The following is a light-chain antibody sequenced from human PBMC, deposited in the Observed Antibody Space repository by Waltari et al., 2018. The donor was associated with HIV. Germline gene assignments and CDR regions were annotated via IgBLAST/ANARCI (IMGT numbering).Light chain of an antibody. V-gene: IGLV1-40*01. J-gene: IGLJ2*01. CDR3: QSYDSGLRV. CDR2: GDS. CDR1: RSNIGSPYD. Sequence: QSVLTQPPSVSGAPGQRVTISCTGNRSNIGSPYDVHWYQQLPGTAPKLLSYGDSNRLSGVPDRVSGSRSGTSASLVITGLQAEDEADYYGQSYDSGLRVFGGGTKLTVL.